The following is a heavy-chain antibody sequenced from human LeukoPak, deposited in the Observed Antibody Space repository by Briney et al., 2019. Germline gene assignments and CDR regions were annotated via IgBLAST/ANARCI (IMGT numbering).Heavy chain of an antibody. V-gene: IGHV2-5*01. Sequence: SGPTLVKPTQTLTLTCTFSGFSLSTSGVGVGWIRQPPGKALEWLTLIYWSDDKRYSPPLKSRLTITKDTSKNQVVLTMTNMDPVDTATYYCARSNSSCPGDYWGQGTLVTVSS. CDR1: GFSLSTSGVG. CDR3: ARSNSSCPGDY. D-gene: IGHD6-13*01. J-gene: IGHJ4*02. CDR2: IYWSDDK.